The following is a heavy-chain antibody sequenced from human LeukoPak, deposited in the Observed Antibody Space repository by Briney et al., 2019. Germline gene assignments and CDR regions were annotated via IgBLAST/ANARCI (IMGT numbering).Heavy chain of an antibody. CDR1: GFMFSNYW. J-gene: IGHJ4*02. D-gene: IGHD5-24*01. V-gene: IGHV3-7*01. CDR3: ARLPADGSVFDH. CDR2: IKREGSEK. Sequence: GGSLRLSCAASGFMFSNYWMTWVRQAPGKGLEWVANIKREGSEKHYVESVKGRLTISRDNAKNLLYLQMNSLRAEDTAVYYCARLPADGSVFDHWGQGTLVTVSS.